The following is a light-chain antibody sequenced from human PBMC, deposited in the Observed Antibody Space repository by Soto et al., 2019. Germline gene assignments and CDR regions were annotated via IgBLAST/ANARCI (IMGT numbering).Light chain of an antibody. Sequence: QSALTQPASVSGCLGQSITISCTGTSSDVGAYNYVSWYQQQPGKAPKLMISEVSNRPSGVSNRFSGSKSGNTASLIISGLLAENEADYNYCLFTSSTTNVSGPETKVTVL. CDR2: EVS. CDR1: SSDVGAYNY. V-gene: IGLV2-14*01. CDR3: CLFTSSTTNV. J-gene: IGLJ1*01.